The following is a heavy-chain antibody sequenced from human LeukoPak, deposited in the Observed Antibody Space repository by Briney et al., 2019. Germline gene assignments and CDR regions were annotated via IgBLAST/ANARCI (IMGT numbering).Heavy chain of an antibody. CDR1: GGTFSSYA. CDR3: ARITRWELLFFDY. V-gene: IGHV1-69*01. D-gene: IGHD1-26*01. J-gene: IGHJ4*02. Sequence: ASVKVFCKASGGTFSSYAISWVRQAPGQGLEWMGGIIPIFGTANYAQKFQGRVTITADESTSTAYMELSSLRSEDTAVYYCARITRWELLFFDYWGQGTLVAVSS. CDR2: IIPIFGTA.